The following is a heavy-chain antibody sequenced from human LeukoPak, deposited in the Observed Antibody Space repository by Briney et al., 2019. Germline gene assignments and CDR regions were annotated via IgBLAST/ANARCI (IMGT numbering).Heavy chain of an antibody. D-gene: IGHD6-13*01. CDR2: INSDGSST. V-gene: IGHV3-74*01. Sequence: GGSLRLSCAASGFTFNYYSMNWVRQAPGKGLEWVSRINSDGSSTTYADSVNGRFTISRDNAKNTLYLQMNSLRAEDTAVYYCARAGPSSSWHQFDYWGQGTLVTVSS. CDR1: GFTFNYYS. J-gene: IGHJ4*02. CDR3: ARAGPSSSWHQFDY.